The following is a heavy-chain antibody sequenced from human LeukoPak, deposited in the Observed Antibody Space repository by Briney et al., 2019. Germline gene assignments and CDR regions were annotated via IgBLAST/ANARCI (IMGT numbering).Heavy chain of an antibody. CDR1: GGSFSGYY. CDR2: INHSGST. J-gene: IGHJ4*02. D-gene: IGHD6-13*01. Sequence: SETLSLTCAVYGGSFSGYYWSWIRQPPGKGLEWIGEINHSGSTNYNPSLKSRVTISVDTSKNQFSLKLSSVTAADTAVYYCARGPLYSSSWYTPPFDYWGQGTLVTVSS. CDR3: ARGPLYSSSWYTPPFDY. V-gene: IGHV4-34*01.